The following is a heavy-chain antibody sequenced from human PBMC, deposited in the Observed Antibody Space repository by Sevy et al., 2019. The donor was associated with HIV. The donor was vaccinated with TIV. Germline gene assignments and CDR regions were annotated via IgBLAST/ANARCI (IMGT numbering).Heavy chain of an antibody. CDR3: AKDRITMIVVVPSPHGMDV. CDR1: GFTFSSYG. Sequence: GGSLRLSCAASGFTFSSYGMHWVRQAPGKGLEWVAVISYDGSNKYYADSVKGRFTISRDNSKNTLYLQMNSLRAEDTAVYYCAKDRITMIVVVPSPHGMDVWGQGTTVTVSS. V-gene: IGHV3-30*18. CDR2: ISYDGSNK. J-gene: IGHJ6*02. D-gene: IGHD3-22*01.